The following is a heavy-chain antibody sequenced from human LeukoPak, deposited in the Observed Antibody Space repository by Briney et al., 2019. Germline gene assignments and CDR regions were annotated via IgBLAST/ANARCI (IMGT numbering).Heavy chain of an antibody. J-gene: IGHJ4*02. CDR1: GYTFTGYY. D-gene: IGHD2-15*01. Sequence: GGSVKVSCKASGYTFTGYYLHWVRQAPGQGLEWMGWINPNSGGTKYAQKFQVRVTMTRDTSISTAYIDLSRLTSDDTAVYYCARGRRVVVLVAAAAAYYFDYWGQGTLVTVSS. CDR2: INPNSGGT. V-gene: IGHV1-2*02. CDR3: ARGRRVVVLVAAAAAYYFDY.